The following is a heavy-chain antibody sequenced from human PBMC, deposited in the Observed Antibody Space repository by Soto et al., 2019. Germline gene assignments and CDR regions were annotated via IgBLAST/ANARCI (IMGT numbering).Heavy chain of an antibody. J-gene: IGHJ6*02. CDR3: ARTTVVTPLGMDV. Sequence: GESLKISCNGSGYSFTSYWISWVCQMPGKGLEWMGRIDPSDSYTNYSPSFQGHVTISADKSISTAYLQWSSLKASDTAMYYCARTTVVTPLGMDVWGQGTTVTVSS. V-gene: IGHV5-10-1*01. CDR2: IDPSDSYT. CDR1: GYSFTSYW. D-gene: IGHD4-17*01.